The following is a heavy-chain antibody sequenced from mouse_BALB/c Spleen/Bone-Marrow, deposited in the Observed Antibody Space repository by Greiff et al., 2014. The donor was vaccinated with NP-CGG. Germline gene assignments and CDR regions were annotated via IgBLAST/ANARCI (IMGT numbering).Heavy chain of an antibody. CDR2: ILPGSGST. D-gene: IGHD4-1*01. CDR3: ASDWDPFAY. V-gene: IGHV1-9*01. J-gene: IGHJ3*01. Sequence: QVQLQQSGAELMKPGASVKISCKATGYTFSSYWIEWVKQRPGHGLEWIGEILPGSGSTNYNEKFKGKATFTADTSSNTAYMQLSSLTSEDSAVYYCASDWDPFAYWGQGTLVTVSA. CDR1: GYTFSSYW.